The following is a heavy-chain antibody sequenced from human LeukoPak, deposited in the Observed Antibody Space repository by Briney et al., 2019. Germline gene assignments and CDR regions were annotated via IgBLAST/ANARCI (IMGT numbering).Heavy chain of an antibody. CDR2: IIPIFGTA. CDR1: GGTFSSYA. J-gene: IGHJ4*02. Sequence: ASVKVSCKASGGTFSSYATSWVRQAPGQGLEWMGGIIPIFGTANYAQKFQGRVTITADESTSTAYMELSSLRSEDTAVYYCARDRGDVLMDYDSSDEASFDYWGQGTLVTVSS. D-gene: IGHD3-22*01. CDR3: ARDRGDVLMDYDSSDEASFDY. V-gene: IGHV1-69*13.